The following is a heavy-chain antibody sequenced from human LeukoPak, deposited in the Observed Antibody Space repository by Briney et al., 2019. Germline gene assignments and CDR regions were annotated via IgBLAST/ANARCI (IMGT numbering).Heavy chain of an antibody. D-gene: IGHD3-16*02. J-gene: IGHJ4*02. CDR1: GYTFTSYD. Sequence: ASVKVSCKASGYTFTSYDINWVRQATGQGLEWMGWMNPNSGNTGYAQKFQSRVTITRNTSISTAYMELSSLRSEDTAVYYCARVNYDYVWGSYRPFDYWGQGTLVTVSS. V-gene: IGHV1-8*03. CDR2: MNPNSGNT. CDR3: ARVNYDYVWGSYRPFDY.